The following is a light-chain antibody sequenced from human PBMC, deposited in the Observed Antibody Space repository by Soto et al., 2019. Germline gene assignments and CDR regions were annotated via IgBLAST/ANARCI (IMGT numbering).Light chain of an antibody. CDR2: DAC. Sequence: IVLTQSPATLSVSPGETATLSCRASENINTYLAWYQQKPGQAPKLLIYDACNRATGIPARFSASGSGTDFTLSISSLEPEDFAVYYCQHRYNWPLTFGGGTKVEIK. CDR1: ENINTY. CDR3: QHRYNWPLT. J-gene: IGKJ4*01. V-gene: IGKV3-11*01.